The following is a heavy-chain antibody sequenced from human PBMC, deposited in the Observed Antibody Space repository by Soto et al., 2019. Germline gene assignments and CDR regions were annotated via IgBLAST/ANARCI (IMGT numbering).Heavy chain of an antibody. D-gene: IGHD3-9*01. V-gene: IGHV4-34*01. J-gene: IGHJ6*02. CDR3: ARARLRYFDWSPFYYGMDV. CDR1: GGSFSGYY. CDR2: INHSGST. Sequence: SETLSLTCAVYGGSFSGYYWSWIRQPPGKGLKWIGEINHSGSTNYNPSLKSRVTISVDTSKNQFSLKLSSVTAADTAVYYCARARLRYFDWSPFYYGMDVWGQGTTVTVSS.